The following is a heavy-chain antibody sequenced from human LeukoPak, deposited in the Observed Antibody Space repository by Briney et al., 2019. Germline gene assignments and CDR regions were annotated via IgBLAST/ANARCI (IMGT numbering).Heavy chain of an antibody. CDR3: TTGPGYSRTFDP. V-gene: IGHV3-15*01. J-gene: IGHJ5*02. Sequence: GGSLRLSCAASGFTFSNAWMSWVRQAPGKGLEWVGRIKSKTDGGTTDYAAPVKGRFTISRDDSKNTLYLQMNSLKTEDTAVYYCTTGPGYSRTFDPWGQGTLVTVSS. D-gene: IGHD6-13*01. CDR1: GFTFSNAW. CDR2: IKSKTDGGTT.